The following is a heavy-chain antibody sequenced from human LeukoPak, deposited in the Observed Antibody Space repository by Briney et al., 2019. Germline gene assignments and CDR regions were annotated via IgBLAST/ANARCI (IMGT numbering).Heavy chain of an antibody. CDR1: GFTFSSYA. Sequence: GGSLRLSCAASGFTFSSYAMNWVRQAPGKGLEWVSSISGTGSTTQYADSVKGRFTTSRDNSKNTLDLQMNSLRAEDTALYYCARVWELSFDYWGQGTLVTVSS. D-gene: IGHD3-16*02. CDR3: ARVWELSFDY. CDR2: ISGTGSTT. V-gene: IGHV3-23*01. J-gene: IGHJ4*02.